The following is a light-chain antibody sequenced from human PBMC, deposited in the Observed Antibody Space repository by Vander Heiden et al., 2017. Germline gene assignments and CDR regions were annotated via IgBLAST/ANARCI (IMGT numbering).Light chain of an antibody. CDR1: QGISSA. Sequence: AIQLTQSPSSLSASDGARVTITCRASQGISSASAWYQQKPGNAPKLLYYDAFRLESGGQSRCSGGRSRTDFTLTISSLQPEGSATYYGRRFSSYALTFGGGTKVEIK. J-gene: IGKJ4*01. CDR2: DAF. V-gene: IGKV1-13*02. CDR3: RRFSSYALT.